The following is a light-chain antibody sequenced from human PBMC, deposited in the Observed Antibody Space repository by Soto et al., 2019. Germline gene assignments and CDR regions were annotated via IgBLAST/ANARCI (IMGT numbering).Light chain of an antibody. Sequence: QSALTQPASVSGSPGQSIAISCTGTSSDVGGYNYVSWYQQHPGKAPKLLIYEVSNWPARVSNRFSGSKSGNTASLTISGLQPEDEAAYFCFTFTITSTHVFGNGTKVIV. CDR3: FTFTITSTHV. J-gene: IGLJ1*01. V-gene: IGLV2-14*01. CDR2: EVS. CDR1: SSDVGGYNY.